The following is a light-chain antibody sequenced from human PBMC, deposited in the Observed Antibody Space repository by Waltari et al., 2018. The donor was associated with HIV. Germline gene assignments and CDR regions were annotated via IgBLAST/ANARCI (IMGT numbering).Light chain of an antibody. J-gene: IGLJ2*01. CDR2: DVS. CDR3: SSYTSSTYVV. CDR1: SNDVGGSKY. V-gene: IGLV2-14*03. Sequence: QSALTQPASVSGSPGPSITIPCTGTSNDVGGSKYVPWYQQHPGKVPKLMINDVSNRPSGVSYRFSGSKSGNTASLTISGLQAEDEADYYCSSYTSSTYVVFGGGTKLTVL.